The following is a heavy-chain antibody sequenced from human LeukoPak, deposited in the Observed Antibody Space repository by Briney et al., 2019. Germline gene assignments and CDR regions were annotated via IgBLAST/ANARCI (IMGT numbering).Heavy chain of an antibody. V-gene: IGHV1-46*01. Sequence: GASVKVSCKASGYTFTSYYMHWVRQAPGQGLEWMGIINPSGGSTSYAQKFQGRVTMTRDMSTNTVSLEMSSLTSEDTGVYYCARSLYDSGWYSQFDYWGQGTLVTVSS. CDR2: INPSGGST. CDR1: GYTFTSYY. J-gene: IGHJ4*02. D-gene: IGHD6-19*01. CDR3: ARSLYDSGWYSQFDY.